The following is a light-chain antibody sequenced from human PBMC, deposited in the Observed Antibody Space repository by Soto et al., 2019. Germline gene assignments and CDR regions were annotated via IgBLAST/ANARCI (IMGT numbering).Light chain of an antibody. CDR1: QSVSNY. J-gene: IGKJ1*01. V-gene: IGKV3-11*01. CDR3: QQYNNWPRT. CDR2: EAS. Sequence: DIVLTQSPATLSLSPGERATLSCRASQSVSNYLVWYQQKPGQAPRLLIYEASNRATGIPARFSGSGSGTEFTLTINSLQSEDFAVYYCQQYNNWPRTFGQGTKVDIK.